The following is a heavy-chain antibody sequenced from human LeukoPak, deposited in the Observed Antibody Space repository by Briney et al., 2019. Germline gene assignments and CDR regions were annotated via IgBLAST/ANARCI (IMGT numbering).Heavy chain of an antibody. Sequence: KTSETLSLTCTVSGGSVSSGSYYWSWIRQPPGTGLEWIGYIYYSGSTNYNPSLKSRVTISVDTSKNQFSLKLSSVTAADTAVYYCARDGGYSYGYDYWGQGTLVTVSS. D-gene: IGHD5-18*01. V-gene: IGHV4-61*01. CDR2: IYYSGST. CDR1: GGSVSSGSYY. CDR3: ARDGGYSYGYDY. J-gene: IGHJ4*02.